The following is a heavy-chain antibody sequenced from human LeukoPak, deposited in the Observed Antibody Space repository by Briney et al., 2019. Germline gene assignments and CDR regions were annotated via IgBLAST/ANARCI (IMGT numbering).Heavy chain of an antibody. D-gene: IGHD1-14*01. CDR1: GGPISSGSYY. V-gene: IGHV4-61*02. Sequence: SQTLSLTCTVSGGPISSGSYYWSWIRQPAGKGMEWIGRIYTSGSTNYNPSLESRVTISVDTSKNQFSLKLSSVTAADTAVYYCARAEGVRGAFDIWGQGTMVTVSS. J-gene: IGHJ3*02. CDR2: IYTSGST. CDR3: ARAEGVRGAFDI.